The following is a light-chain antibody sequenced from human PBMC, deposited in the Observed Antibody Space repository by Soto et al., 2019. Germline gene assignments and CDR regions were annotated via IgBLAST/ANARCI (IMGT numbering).Light chain of an antibody. CDR2: AAS. Sequence: DIQMTQSPSAMSASVGDRVTIXXRASEGIDNFLAWFQQKPGQVPKGXIYAASSLPSGVPSRFSGSGAGTEFTLTISSLQPEDFATYYCQQYKSYSLTFGQGTKVDIK. CDR3: QQYKSYSLT. J-gene: IGKJ1*01. CDR1: EGIDNF. V-gene: IGKV1-17*03.